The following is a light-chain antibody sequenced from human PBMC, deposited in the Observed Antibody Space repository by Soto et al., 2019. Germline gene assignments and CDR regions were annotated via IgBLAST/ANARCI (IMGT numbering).Light chain of an antibody. CDR3: AAWDDSLSGHYV. J-gene: IGLJ1*01. CDR1: SSNIGSNY. CDR2: RNN. V-gene: IGLV1-47*01. Sequence: QSVLTQPPSASGTPGQRVTISCSGSSSNIGSNYVYWYQQLPGTAPKLLIYRNNQRPLGVPDRFSGSKSGTSASLAISGLRSEDEADYYCAAWDDSLSGHYVFGTGTKLTVL.